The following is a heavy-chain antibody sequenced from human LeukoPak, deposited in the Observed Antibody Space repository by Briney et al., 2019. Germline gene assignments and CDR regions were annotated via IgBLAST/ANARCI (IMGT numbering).Heavy chain of an antibody. CDR1: GFTFSGYG. CDR3: ARDPLGDSTYYFDY. CDR2: ISYDGSNR. J-gene: IGHJ4*02. V-gene: IGHV3-30*03. D-gene: IGHD2-21*01. Sequence: GGSLRLSCTASGFTFSGYGMHWVRQAPGMGLEWAAVISYDGSNRYYADSVKGRFTISRDSSKNTLYLQMNSLRAEDTAVYYCARDPLGDSTYYFDYWGQGTLVTVSS.